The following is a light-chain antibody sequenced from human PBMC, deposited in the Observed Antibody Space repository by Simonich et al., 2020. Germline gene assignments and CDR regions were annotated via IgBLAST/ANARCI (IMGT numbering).Light chain of an antibody. J-gene: IGLJ3*02. CDR3: SSYTSSSTWV. Sequence: QSALTQPASVSGSPGQSITISCTGTDSDVGGYNYVSWYQQHPGKAPKLMIYDVSKRPSGVSNRFSGSKSGNTASLTISGLHAEDEADYYCSSYTSSSTWVFGGGTKLTVL. V-gene: IGLV2-14*01. CDR1: DSDVGGYNY. CDR2: DVS.